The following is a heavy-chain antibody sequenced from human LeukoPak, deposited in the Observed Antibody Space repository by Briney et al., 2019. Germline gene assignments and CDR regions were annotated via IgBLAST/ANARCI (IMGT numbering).Heavy chain of an antibody. CDR2: IIPIFGTA. Sequence: GSSVKVSCKASGGTFSSYAISWVRQAPGQGLEWMGGIIPIFGTANYAQKFQGRVTITADESTSTAYMELSSLRSEDTAVYYCASALGYCSGGSCYQQRPAYYYGMDVWGQGTTVTVSS. V-gene: IGHV1-69*13. J-gene: IGHJ6*02. CDR3: ASALGYCSGGSCYQQRPAYYYGMDV. CDR1: GGTFSSYA. D-gene: IGHD2-15*01.